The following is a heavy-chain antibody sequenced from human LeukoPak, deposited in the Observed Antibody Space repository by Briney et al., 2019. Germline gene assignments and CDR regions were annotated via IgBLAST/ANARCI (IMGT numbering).Heavy chain of an antibody. CDR1: GFTFSSYS. CDR3: ARSPGGYCSSTRCPDRYFDL. CDR2: ISSSSDTI. D-gene: IGHD2-2*01. V-gene: IGHV3-48*04. J-gene: IGHJ2*01. Sequence: GGSLRLSCAASGFTFSSYSMNWVRQAPGQGLEWISYISSSSDTIFYADSMKGRFTISRDNAKNSLYLQMNSLRAEDTAVYYCARSPGGYCSSTRCPDRYFDLWGRGTLVTVSS.